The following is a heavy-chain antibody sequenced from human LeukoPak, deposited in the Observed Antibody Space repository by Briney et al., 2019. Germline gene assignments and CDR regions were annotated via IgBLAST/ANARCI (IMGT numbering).Heavy chain of an antibody. CDR2: ISSSGSTI. Sequence: GVSLRLSCAASGFTFNVYNMNWVRQAPGKGLEWVLYISSSGSTIYYADSVKGRFTISRDSAKNSLYLQMNSLRVEDTAVYHCARISVSYYYGMDVWGQGTTVTVSS. J-gene: IGHJ6*02. CDR1: GFTFNVYN. V-gene: IGHV3-48*04. CDR3: ARISVSYYYGMDV.